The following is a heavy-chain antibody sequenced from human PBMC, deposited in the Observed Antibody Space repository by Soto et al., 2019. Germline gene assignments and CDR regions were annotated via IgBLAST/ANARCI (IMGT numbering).Heavy chain of an antibody. CDR1: GYTFTGYY. Sequence: ASVKVSCKAPGYTFTGYYMHWVRQAPGQGLEWMGWINPNSGGTNYAQKFQGRVTMTRDTSISTAYMELSRLRSDDTAVYYCAREGPLVVRGVLPSWFDPWGQGTLVTVSS. CDR2: INPNSGGT. V-gene: IGHV1-2*02. D-gene: IGHD3-10*01. J-gene: IGHJ5*02. CDR3: AREGPLVVRGVLPSWFDP.